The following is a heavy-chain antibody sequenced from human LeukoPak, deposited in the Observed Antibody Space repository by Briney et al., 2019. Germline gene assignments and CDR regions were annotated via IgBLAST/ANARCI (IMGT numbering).Heavy chain of an antibody. Sequence: GGSLRLSCAASGFTFSRYWMTWVRQAPGKGLEWVANIKQDGSEKYYVDSVKGRFTISRDNAKNSLYLQMNSLRAVDTAVYYCAREVSLLWFGESANWFDPWGQGTLVTVSS. J-gene: IGHJ5*02. V-gene: IGHV3-7*04. D-gene: IGHD3-10*01. CDR1: GFTFSRYW. CDR3: AREVSLLWFGESANWFDP. CDR2: IKQDGSEK.